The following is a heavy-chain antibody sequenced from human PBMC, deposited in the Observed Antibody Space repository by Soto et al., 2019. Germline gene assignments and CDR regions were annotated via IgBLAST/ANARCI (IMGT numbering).Heavy chain of an antibody. V-gene: IGHV3-30*03. CDR1: ELTFSNYA. Sequence: GGSLRLSCAASELTFSNYAMHWVRKAPGKGLQWLAVISYDGNNKYYADSVEGRFTISRDNSKNTVYLQMNSLRLEDTAVYYCARGPSYSDSYFDHWGQGTLVTVSS. D-gene: IGHD4-17*01. CDR3: ARGPSYSDSYFDH. CDR2: ISYDGNNK. J-gene: IGHJ4*02.